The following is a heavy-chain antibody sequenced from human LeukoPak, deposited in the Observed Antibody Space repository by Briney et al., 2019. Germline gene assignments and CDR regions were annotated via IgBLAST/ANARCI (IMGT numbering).Heavy chain of an antibody. D-gene: IGHD3-22*01. J-gene: IGHJ4*02. CDR1: GGTFSSYA. CDR3: ARGAVPYYYDSSGYYYFDY. CDR2: IIPIFGTA. V-gene: IGHV1-69*13. Sequence: SVKVSCKAYGGTFSSYAISWVRQAPGQGLEWMGGIIPIFGTANYAQKFQGRVTITADESTSTAYMELSSLRSEDTAVYYCARGAVPYYYDSSGYYYFDYWGQGTLVAVSS.